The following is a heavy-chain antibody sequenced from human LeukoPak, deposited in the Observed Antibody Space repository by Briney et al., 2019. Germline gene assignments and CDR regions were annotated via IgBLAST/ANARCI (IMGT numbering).Heavy chain of an antibody. D-gene: IGHD2-15*01. CDR3: AKDWMLAATPIFYFEN. CDR2: VSYSGGNE. CDR1: GFTFTNHA. J-gene: IGHJ4*02. V-gene: IGHV3-33*03. Sequence: GESLQISCVSSGFTFTNHAMHWVRQAPDKGLEWVATVSYSGGNEYYADSVKGRFTISRDNSENTLYLQMNSLRADDTAIYYCAKDWMLAATPIFYFENWGQGILVTISS.